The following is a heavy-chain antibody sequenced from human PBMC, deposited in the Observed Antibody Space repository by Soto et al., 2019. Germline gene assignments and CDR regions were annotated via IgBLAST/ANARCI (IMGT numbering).Heavy chain of an antibody. D-gene: IGHD5-18*01. CDR2: ISAYNGNT. Sequence: QVQLVQSGAEVKKPGASVKVSCKASGYTFTSYGISWVRQAPGQGLEWMGWISAYNGNTNYAQQLQGIVTMTTGTSTSTADMELRSLSSDDTAVYYCARAFGYSYGFGYWGQGTLVTVSS. V-gene: IGHV1-18*01. CDR1: GYTFTSYG. CDR3: ARAFGYSYGFGY. J-gene: IGHJ4*02.